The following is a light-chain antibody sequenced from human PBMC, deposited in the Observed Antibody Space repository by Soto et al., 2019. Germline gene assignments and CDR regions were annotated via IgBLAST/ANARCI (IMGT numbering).Light chain of an antibody. V-gene: IGLV2-14*03. CDR1: SSDVRYYNY. CDR3: ASYTNSITYV. J-gene: IGLJ1*01. Sequence: QSVLTQPAPLSGSPWQAITLSFTWTSSDVRYYNYVSWFQQHPGKAPRLVISDVTNRPSGVSNRFSGSKSGNTASLIISGLQAEDEADYYCASYTNSITYVFGSGTKVTVL. CDR2: DVT.